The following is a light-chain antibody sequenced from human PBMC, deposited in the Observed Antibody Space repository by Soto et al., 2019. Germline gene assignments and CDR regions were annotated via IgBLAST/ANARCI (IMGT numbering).Light chain of an antibody. V-gene: IGKV3-11*01. CDR1: ENVRTF. Sequence: EVVLTQSPATLSLSPGERATLSCRASENVRTFVDWYQQKPGQAPRLLIYCASNRATCIPARFSGSGSGTDFTLTISNLEPEDFAVYYCQQHSHWPPWTFGQGTRVEIQ. CDR2: CAS. J-gene: IGKJ1*01. CDR3: QQHSHWPPWT.